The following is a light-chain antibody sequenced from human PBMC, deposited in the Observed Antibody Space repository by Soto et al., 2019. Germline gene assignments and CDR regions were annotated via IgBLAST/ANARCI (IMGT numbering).Light chain of an antibody. J-gene: IGLJ1*01. Sequence: QSALTQPASVSGSPGQSITISCTGTSSDVGGYVYVSWHQQYPGKAPKLIIYDVSNRPSGVSNRFSGSKSGNTASLTISGLQAEDEADYYCRSYTIISTHVFGTGTNVTVL. CDR1: SSDVGGYVY. CDR2: DVS. CDR3: RSYTIISTHV. V-gene: IGLV2-14*01.